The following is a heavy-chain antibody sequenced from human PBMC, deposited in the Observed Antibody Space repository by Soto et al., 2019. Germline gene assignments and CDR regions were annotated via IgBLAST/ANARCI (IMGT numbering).Heavy chain of an antibody. Sequence: EVQLVESGGGLVQPGGSLRLSCAASGFTFNNYWMHWVRQAPGEGLVWVSRMNSDGSSTNYADSVKGRFTISRDNAKNTLYLQMSSLRAEDTAVYYCARGAIYYYYMDVWGKGTTVTVSS. D-gene: IGHD2-2*01. V-gene: IGHV3-74*01. CDR1: GFTFNNYW. CDR2: MNSDGSST. J-gene: IGHJ6*03. CDR3: ARGAIYYYYMDV.